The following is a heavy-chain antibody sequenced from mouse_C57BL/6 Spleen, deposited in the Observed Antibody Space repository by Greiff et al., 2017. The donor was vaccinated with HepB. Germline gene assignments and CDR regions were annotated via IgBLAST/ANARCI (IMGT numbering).Heavy chain of an antibody. V-gene: IGHV1-4*01. CDR2: INPSSGYT. Sequence: QVQLKQSGAELARPGASVKMSCKASGYTFTSYTMHWVKQRPGQGLEWIGYINPSSGYTKYNQKFQDKATLTADKSSSTAYMQLRSLTSEDSAVYYCARCYSNYDWYFDVWGTGTTVTVSS. CDR1: GYTFTSYT. J-gene: IGHJ1*03. D-gene: IGHD2-5*01. CDR3: ARCYSNYDWYFDV.